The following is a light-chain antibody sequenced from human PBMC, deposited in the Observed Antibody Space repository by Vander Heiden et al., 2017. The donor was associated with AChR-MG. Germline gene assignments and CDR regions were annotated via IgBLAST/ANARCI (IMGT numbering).Light chain of an antibody. V-gene: IGKV1-8*01. Sequence: AIRITQSPSSLSASTGDRVTITCRASQGISSYLAWYQQKPGKAPKLLIYAAATLKSGVQSRFSGSGAGTDFTLTISGLQDEDFETYYCQHEDSYPITFGQGTRMESK. CDR1: QGISSY. CDR2: AAA. J-gene: IGKJ5*01. CDR3: QHEDSYPIT.